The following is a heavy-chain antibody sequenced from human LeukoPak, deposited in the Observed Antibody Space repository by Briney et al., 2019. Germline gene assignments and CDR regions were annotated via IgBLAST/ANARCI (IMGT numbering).Heavy chain of an antibody. CDR2: IRYDGSNK. Sequence: GGSLRLSCAASGFTFSSYGMHWVSQAPGKGLEWVAFIRYDGSNKYYADSVKGRFTISRDNSKNTLYLQMNSLRAEDTAVYYCATSDPPPPRGDRGTYLSGLDYWGQGPLVTVPS. D-gene: IGHD1-26*01. CDR3: ATSDPPPPRGDRGTYLSGLDY. CDR1: GFTFSSYG. J-gene: IGHJ4*02. V-gene: IGHV3-30*02.